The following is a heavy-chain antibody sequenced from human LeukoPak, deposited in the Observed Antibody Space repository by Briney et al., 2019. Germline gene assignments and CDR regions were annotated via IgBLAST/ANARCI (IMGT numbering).Heavy chain of an antibody. CDR1: GFTFSDYY. CDR3: ASWLTYYDSSGYYVGAFDM. Sequence: GGSLRLSCAASGFTFSDYYMSWIRQAPGKGLEWVSYISSSGSTIYYADSVKGRFTISRDNAKHSLHLQMNSQRAEDTAVYYCASWLTYYDSSGYYVGAFDMWGQGTMVTVSS. CDR2: ISSSGSTI. D-gene: IGHD3-22*01. J-gene: IGHJ3*02. V-gene: IGHV3-11*01.